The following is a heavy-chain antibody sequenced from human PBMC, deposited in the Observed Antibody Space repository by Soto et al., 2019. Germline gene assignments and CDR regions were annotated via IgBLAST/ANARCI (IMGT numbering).Heavy chain of an antibody. CDR1: GGSISSSSYY. CDR2: IYYSGST. J-gene: IGHJ4*02. CDR3: ARHHPKLRGDYYY. V-gene: IGHV4-39*01. D-gene: IGHD4-17*01. Sequence: QLQLQESGPGLVKPSETLSLTCTVSGGSISSSSYYWGWIRQPPGKGLEWIGSIYYSGSTYYNPSLKSRVTISVDTSKNQFSLKLSSVTAADTAVYYCARHHPKLRGDYYYWGQGTLVTVSS.